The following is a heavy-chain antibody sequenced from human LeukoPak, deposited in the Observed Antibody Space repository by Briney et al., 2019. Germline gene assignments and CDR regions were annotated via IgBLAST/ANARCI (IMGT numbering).Heavy chain of an antibody. CDR1: GFTFSSYW. CDR2: INSDGSST. Sequence: GGSLRLSCAASGFTFSSYWMHWVRQAPGKGLMWVSRINSDGSSTSYADSVKGRFTISRDNAKNTLYLQMNSLRAEDTAVYYCAKSITISKVNWFDPWGQGTLVTVSS. CDR3: AKSITISKVNWFDP. J-gene: IGHJ5*02. D-gene: IGHD3-3*01. V-gene: IGHV3-74*01.